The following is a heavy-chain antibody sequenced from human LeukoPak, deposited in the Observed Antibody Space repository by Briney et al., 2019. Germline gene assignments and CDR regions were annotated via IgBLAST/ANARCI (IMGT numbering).Heavy chain of an antibody. CDR2: IYYSGST. V-gene: IGHV4-4*02. D-gene: IGHD3-10*01. J-gene: IGHJ4*02. CDR1: GGSINTGNW. Sequence: PSETLSLTCAVSGGSINTGNWWSWVRQTPGKGLEWIGSIYYSGSTYYNPSLKSRVTISVDTSKNQFSLKLSSVTAADTAVYYCARHYGSGKPWFDYWGQGTLVTVSS. CDR3: ARHYGSGKPWFDY.